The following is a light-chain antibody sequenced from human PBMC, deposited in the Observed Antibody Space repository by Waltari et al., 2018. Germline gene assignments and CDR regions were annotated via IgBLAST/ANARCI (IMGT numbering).Light chain of an antibody. J-gene: IGLJ2*01. V-gene: IGLV3-1*01. CDR3: QALDRSTVEVV. Sequence: SYDLTQPPSVSVSPGQTASITCSGDKLANKNVCWYQQKPGQSPVLVIYQNNKRTSGIPERFSASNSGSTATLTMSGVQSTDDADYYCQALDRSTVEVVFGGGTRLAVL. CDR1: KLANKN. CDR2: QNN.